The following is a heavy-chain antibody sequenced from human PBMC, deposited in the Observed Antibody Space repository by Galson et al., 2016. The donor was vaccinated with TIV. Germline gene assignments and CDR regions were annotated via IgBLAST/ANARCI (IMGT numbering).Heavy chain of an antibody. J-gene: IGHJ6*02. CDR2: LKSRADGGTT. CDR3: SPPPYCGGDCWHYYDHAEDV. Sequence: SLRLSCAASGFTLSDAWMSWVRQAPGKGLEWVGRLKSRADGGTTDYAAPVKGRFTIPRDDSTNTLFLQMAGLKTEDTGVYYCSPPPYCGGDCWHYYDHAEDVWGQGTTVTVS. CDR1: GFTLSDAW. D-gene: IGHD2-21*02. V-gene: IGHV3-15*01.